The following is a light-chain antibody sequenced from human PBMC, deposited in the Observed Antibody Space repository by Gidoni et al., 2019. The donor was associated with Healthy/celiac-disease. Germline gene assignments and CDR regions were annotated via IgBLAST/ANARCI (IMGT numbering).Light chain of an antibody. V-gene: IGKV1-5*03. CDR3: QQYNSYAGT. CDR1: QSISSW. CDR2: KAS. Sequence: DIQMTQSPSTLSASVGDRVTITCRASQSISSWLAWYQQKPGKAPKLLIYKASSLESGVTSRFSGSGSGTEFNLTISSLQPDDFATYYCQQYNSYAGTFGQGTKLEIK. J-gene: IGKJ2*01.